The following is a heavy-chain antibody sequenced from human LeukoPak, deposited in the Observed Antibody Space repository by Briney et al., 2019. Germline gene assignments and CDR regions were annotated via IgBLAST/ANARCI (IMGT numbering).Heavy chain of an antibody. J-gene: IGHJ6*02. CDR1: GFTFSSYG. CDR2: ISYDGSNK. V-gene: IGHV3-30*18. CDR3: AKEHCGGDCYPGDYGMDV. Sequence: GGSLRLSCAASGFTFSSYGMHWVRQAPGKGLEWVAVISYDGSNKYYADSAKGRFTISRDNSKNTLYLQMNSLRAEDTAVYYCAKEHCGGDCYPGDYGMDVWGQGTTVTVSS. D-gene: IGHD2-21*02.